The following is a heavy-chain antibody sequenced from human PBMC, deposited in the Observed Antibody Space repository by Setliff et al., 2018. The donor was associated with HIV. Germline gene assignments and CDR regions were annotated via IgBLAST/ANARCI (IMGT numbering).Heavy chain of an antibody. D-gene: IGHD5-12*01. CDR2: IRSKAYGGTT. CDR1: GFTFRTYW. CDR3: TRDRVATTSLLYYFDY. Sequence: GESLRLSCAVSGFTFRTYWMSWVRQAPGKGLEWVGFIRSKAYGGTTEYAASAKGRFTISRDDSKSIAYLQMNSLKAEDTAIYYCTRDRVATTSLLYYFDYWGQGILVTVSS. V-gene: IGHV3-49*02. J-gene: IGHJ4*02.